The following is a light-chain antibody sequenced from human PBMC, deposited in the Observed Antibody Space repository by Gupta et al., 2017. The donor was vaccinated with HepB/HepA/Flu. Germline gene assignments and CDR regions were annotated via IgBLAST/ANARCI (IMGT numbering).Light chain of an antibody. CDR3: QQTYSLPWA. J-gene: IGKJ1*01. Sequence: DIQMTQSPSSLSASVGDRVTVTCRASQNIGKYLNWYQQRPGKAPKLLIYATSSLQSGVPSRFGGSGSGTDFTLTISSLQPEDSATYYCQQTYSLPWAFGQGTKVEIK. CDR1: QNIGKY. V-gene: IGKV1-39*01. CDR2: ATS.